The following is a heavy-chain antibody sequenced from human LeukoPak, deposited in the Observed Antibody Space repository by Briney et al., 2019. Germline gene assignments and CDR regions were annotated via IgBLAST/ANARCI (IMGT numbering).Heavy chain of an antibody. V-gene: IGHV1-2*06. CDR2: INPNSGGT. CDR1: GYTFTGYY. D-gene: IGHD3-22*01. CDR3: ARPNVDSSGYWSYFDY. J-gene: IGHJ4*02. Sequence: GASMKVSCKASGYTFTGYYMHWVRQAPGQGLEWMGRINPNSGGTNYAQKFQGRVTMTRDTSISTAYMELSRPRSDDTAVYYCARPNVDSSGYWSYFDYWGQGTLVTVSS.